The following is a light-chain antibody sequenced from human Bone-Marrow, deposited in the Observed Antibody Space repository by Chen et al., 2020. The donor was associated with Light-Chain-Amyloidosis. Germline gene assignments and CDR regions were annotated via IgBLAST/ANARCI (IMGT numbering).Light chain of an antibody. CDR3: QVWDRSSDRPV. J-gene: IGLJ3*02. V-gene: IGLV3-21*02. Sequence: SYLLTHPASAPVAPRHRAPTACGGNNIGTTSVHWYQHTPGQAPLLVVYDDSDRPSGIPERLSGSNSGNTATLTISRVEAGDEADYYCQVWDRSSDRPVFGGGTKLTVL. CDR1: NIGTTS. CDR2: DDS.